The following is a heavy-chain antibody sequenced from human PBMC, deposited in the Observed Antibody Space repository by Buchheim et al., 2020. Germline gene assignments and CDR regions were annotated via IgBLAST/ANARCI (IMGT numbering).Heavy chain of an antibody. CDR1: GFMFSTYW. J-gene: IGHJ6*02. CDR3: VRASSTVRAYYYGMDV. Sequence: EVQLVESGGVLVQPGGSLRLSCAASGFMFSTYWMSWVRQAPGKGLEWVANIKQDGSEKNYVDSVEGRFTISRDNAKNSLDLQMNSLRVEDTGVYFCVRASSTVRAYYYGMDVWGQVTT. CDR2: IKQDGSEK. V-gene: IGHV3-7*04. D-gene: IGHD4-11*01.